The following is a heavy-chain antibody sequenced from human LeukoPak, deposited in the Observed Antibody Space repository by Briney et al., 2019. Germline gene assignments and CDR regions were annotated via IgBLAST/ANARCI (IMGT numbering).Heavy chain of an antibody. J-gene: IGHJ4*02. V-gene: IGHV3-66*02. D-gene: IGHD2-21*02. CDR1: GFTVSSNY. Sequence: GGSLRLSCAASGFTVSSNYMSWVRQAPGKGLEWVSVIYSGGSTYYADSVKGRFTISRDNSKNTLYLQMNSLRAEDTAVYHCARDFYCGGDCYYFDYWGQGTLVTVSS. CDR3: ARDFYCGGDCYYFDY. CDR2: IYSGGST.